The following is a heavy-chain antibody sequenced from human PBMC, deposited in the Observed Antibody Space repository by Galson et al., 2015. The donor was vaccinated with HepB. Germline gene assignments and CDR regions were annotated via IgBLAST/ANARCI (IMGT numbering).Heavy chain of an antibody. V-gene: IGHV1-18*01. Sequence: QSGAEVKKPGESLKISCKASGYTFSSYGINWVRQAPGQGLEWMGWISAYNGNTNYAQKLQGRVTMTTDTSTSTAYMELRSLRSDDTAVYYCARDRDIVEVPAAIHSTGFWGQGTMVTVSS. D-gene: IGHD2-2*01. J-gene: IGHJ3*01. CDR2: ISAYNGNT. CDR1: GYTFSSYG. CDR3: ARDRDIVEVPAAIHSTGF.